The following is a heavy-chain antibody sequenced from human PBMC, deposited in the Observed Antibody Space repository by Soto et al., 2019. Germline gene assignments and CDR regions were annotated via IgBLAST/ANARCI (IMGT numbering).Heavy chain of an antibody. CDR2: ISGSGGST. CDR1: GFTFSSYA. CDR3: ASPSKGPTMIVVVITPPGY. D-gene: IGHD3-22*01. Sequence: PGGSLRLSCAASGFTFSSYAMSWVRQAPGKGLEWVSAISGSGGSTYYTDSVKGRFTISRDNSKNTLYLQMNSLRAEDTAVYYCASPSKGPTMIVVVITPPGYWGQGTLVTVSS. J-gene: IGHJ4*02. V-gene: IGHV3-23*01.